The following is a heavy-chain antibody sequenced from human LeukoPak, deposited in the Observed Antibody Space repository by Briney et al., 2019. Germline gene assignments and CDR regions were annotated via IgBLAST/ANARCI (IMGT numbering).Heavy chain of an antibody. J-gene: IGHJ3*02. Sequence: ASVKVSCKASDYTFTVSYGISWVRQAPGQGLEWMGWISAYNGNTNYAQKVQGRVTMTTDTSTSTAYMELRSLRSDDTAVYYCARGRTMADAFDIWGQGTMVIVSS. CDR1: DYTFTVSYG. CDR2: ISAYNGNT. D-gene: IGHD3-10*01. CDR3: ARGRTMADAFDI. V-gene: IGHV1-18*01.